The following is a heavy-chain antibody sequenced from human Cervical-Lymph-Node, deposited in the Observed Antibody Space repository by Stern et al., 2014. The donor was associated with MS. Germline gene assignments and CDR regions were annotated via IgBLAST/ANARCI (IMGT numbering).Heavy chain of an antibody. J-gene: IGHJ6*02. Sequence: QVQLGQSGPGLVKPAETLSLTCMVSGVSMSSSSYYWGWIRQPPGKGLEWIGSTYYNRGTYYNPSLKSRVTVSGDTSNTPFVLKLPCGTATDTAVYYCARALHHYYYYGMDVWGQGTTVTVAS. CDR1: GVSMSSSSYY. CDR2: TYYNRGT. CDR3: ARALHHYYYYGMDV. V-gene: IGHV4-39*02.